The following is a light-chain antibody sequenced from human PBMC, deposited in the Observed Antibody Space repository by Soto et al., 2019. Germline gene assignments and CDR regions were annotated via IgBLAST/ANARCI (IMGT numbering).Light chain of an antibody. CDR1: QTIYSN. V-gene: IGKV3-15*01. CDR3: QQFSSYPLT. CDR2: RAS. J-gene: IGKJ4*01. Sequence: IVMTQSPATLSVSPGERATLSCRAGQTIYSNVAWYQQRPGQAPRLLIYRASTRATGVPARFSGGGSGTDFTLTISRLEPEDFAVYYCQQFSSYPLTVGGGTKVDIK.